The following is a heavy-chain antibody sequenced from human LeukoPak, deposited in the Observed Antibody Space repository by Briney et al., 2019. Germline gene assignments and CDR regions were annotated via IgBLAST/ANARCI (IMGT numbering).Heavy chain of an antibody. V-gene: IGHV3-53*01. Sequence: GGSLRLSCAASGFTVSSNYMSWVRQAPGKGLEWVSVIYSGGSTYYADSVKGRFTISRDNSKNTLYLQMNSLRAEDTAVCYCASSNIVVVPAAIHGMDVWGQGTTVTVSS. CDR1: GFTVSSNY. CDR2: IYSGGST. J-gene: IGHJ6*02. CDR3: ASSNIVVVPAAIHGMDV. D-gene: IGHD2-2*01.